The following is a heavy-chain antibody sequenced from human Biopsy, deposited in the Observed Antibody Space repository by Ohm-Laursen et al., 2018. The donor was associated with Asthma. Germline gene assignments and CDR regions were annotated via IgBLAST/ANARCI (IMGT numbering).Heavy chain of an antibody. J-gene: IGHJ5*02. Sequence: GSLRLSCTASGFSFSYYWMAWVRQGPGKGLEWVANIKKDGNEKSYADSVRGRFTISRDDATNSLYLQMNSLRSGDTAVYYCARVPAGFWTGYLASPDRWGQGTLVAVSS. D-gene: IGHD3/OR15-3a*01. CDR2: IKKDGNEK. CDR3: ARVPAGFWTGYLASPDR. CDR1: GFSFSYYW. V-gene: IGHV3-7*01.